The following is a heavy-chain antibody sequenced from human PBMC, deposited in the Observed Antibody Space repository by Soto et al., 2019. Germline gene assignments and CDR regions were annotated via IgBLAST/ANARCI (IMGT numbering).Heavy chain of an antibody. V-gene: IGHV4-59*11. CDR2: IYYSGST. D-gene: IGHD2-21*02. J-gene: IGHJ6*02. Sequence: SQPLCLTCTVFGASISGHYWRWIRQPPGKGLEWIGYIYYSGSTNYNPSFKSRVTISVDTSKNQFSLKLNSVTAADTAVYYCARDLWGYCGTDCYPLDVWGQGTTVTVSS. CDR1: GASISGHY. CDR3: ARDLWGYCGTDCYPLDV.